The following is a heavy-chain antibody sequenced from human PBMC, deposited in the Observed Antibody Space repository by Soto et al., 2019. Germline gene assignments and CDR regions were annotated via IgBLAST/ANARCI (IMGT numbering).Heavy chain of an antibody. Sequence: QLQLQESGPGLVKPSETLSLTCTVSGGSISSSSYYWGWIRQPPGKGLEWIGSIYYSGSTYYDPSLKSRVTISVYTSKNQFSLKLSSVTAADTAVYYCARHGPGGSYSDYWGQGTLVTVSS. V-gene: IGHV4-39*01. D-gene: IGHD1-26*01. CDR3: ARHGPGGSYSDY. J-gene: IGHJ4*02. CDR2: IYYSGST. CDR1: GGSISSSSYY.